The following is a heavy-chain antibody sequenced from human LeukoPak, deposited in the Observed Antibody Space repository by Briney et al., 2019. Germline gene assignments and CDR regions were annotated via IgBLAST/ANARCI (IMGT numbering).Heavy chain of an antibody. CDR1: GFTFSSYA. CDR3: AKDWVRRNSSPFDY. D-gene: IGHD6-13*01. V-gene: IGHV3-30*04. J-gene: IGHJ4*02. CDR2: ISYDGSNK. Sequence: PGGSLRLSCAASGFTFSSYAMHWVRQAPGKGLEWVAVISYDGSNKYYADSVKGRFTISRDNSKNTLYLQMNSLRAEDTAVYYCAKDWVRRNSSPFDYWGQGTLVTVSS.